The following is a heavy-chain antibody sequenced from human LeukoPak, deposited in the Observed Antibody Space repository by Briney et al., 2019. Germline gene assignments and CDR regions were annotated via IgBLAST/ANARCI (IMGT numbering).Heavy chain of an antibody. CDR3: ARGGPRYCSSTSCSYYFDY. Sequence: ASETLSLTCAVYGGSFSGYYWSWIRQPPGKGVEWIGEINHSGSTNYNPSLKSRVTISVDTSKNQFSLKLSSVTAADTAVYYCARGGPRYCSSTSCSYYFDYWGQGTLVTVSS. CDR1: GGSFSGYY. CDR2: INHSGST. J-gene: IGHJ4*02. V-gene: IGHV4-34*01. D-gene: IGHD2-2*01.